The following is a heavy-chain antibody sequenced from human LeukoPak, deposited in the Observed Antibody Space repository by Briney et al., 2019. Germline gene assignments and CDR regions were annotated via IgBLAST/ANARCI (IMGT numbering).Heavy chain of an antibody. CDR1: GGSISSYY. Sequence: SETLSLTCTVSGGSISSYYWSWIRQPPGKGLEGIGYIYYSGSTNYNPSLKSRVTISVDTSKNQFSLKLSSVTAADTAVYYCARGLVDAFDIWGQGTMVTVSS. CDR2: IYYSGST. V-gene: IGHV4-59*01. CDR3: ARGLVDAFDI. J-gene: IGHJ3*02.